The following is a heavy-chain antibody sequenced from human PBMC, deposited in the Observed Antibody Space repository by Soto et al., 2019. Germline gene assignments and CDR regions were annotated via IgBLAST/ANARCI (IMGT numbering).Heavy chain of an antibody. CDR3: TRLGYCGGHCYSFDY. Sequence: EVQLVESGGGLVQPGGSLKLSCAASGFTFSGSAMHWVRQASGKGLEWCGRIRSKANSYATAYASSVKGMFTISRDDSKYTAYLQMNSLKTEDTAVYYCTRLGYCGGHCYSFDYWGQGTLVTVSS. V-gene: IGHV3-73*01. CDR2: IRSKANSYAT. J-gene: IGHJ4*02. D-gene: IGHD2-21*02. CDR1: GFTFSGSA.